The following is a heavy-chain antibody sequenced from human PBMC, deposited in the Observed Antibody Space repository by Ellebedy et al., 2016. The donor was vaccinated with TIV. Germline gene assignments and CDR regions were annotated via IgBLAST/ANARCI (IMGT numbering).Heavy chain of an antibody. CDR3: ARDQMATIPY. CDR2: IYTSGDT. D-gene: IGHD5-24*01. CDR1: GFTVSANF. V-gene: IGHV3-66*01. J-gene: IGHJ4*02. Sequence: GESLKISCAASGFTVSANFMNWVRQPPGKGLEWVSIIYTSGDTYYADSVKGRFTLSRDNSKNTLYLQMNTLRTDDTAVYYCARDQMATIPYWGQGTLVTVSS.